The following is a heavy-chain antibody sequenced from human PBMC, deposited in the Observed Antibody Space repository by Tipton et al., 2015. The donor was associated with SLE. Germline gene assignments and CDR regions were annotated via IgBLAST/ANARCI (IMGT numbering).Heavy chain of an antibody. D-gene: IGHD2-21*02. Sequence: GSLRLSCAASGFTYSGYAMHWVRQAPGKGLEWVAFIRADGSNKDYADSVKGRFTISRDNSKNTLYLQMNSLRAEDTALYYCAKDVSVVVTVTRYDYYYYYMDVWGKGTTVTVSS. CDR1: GFTYSGYA. CDR3: AKDVSVVVTVTRYDYYYYYMDV. CDR2: IRADGSNK. V-gene: IGHV3-30*02. J-gene: IGHJ6*03.